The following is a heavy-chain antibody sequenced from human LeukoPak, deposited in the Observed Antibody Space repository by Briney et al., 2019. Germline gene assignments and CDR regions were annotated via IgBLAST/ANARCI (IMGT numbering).Heavy chain of an antibody. V-gene: IGHV3-30*18. J-gene: IGHJ4*02. Sequence: GRSLRLSCAASGFTFSSYGMHWVRQAPGKGLEWVAVISHDGSNKYYADSVKGRFTISRDNSKNTLYLQMNSLRAEDTAVYYCAKGTMVRGVIPIDYWGQGTLVTVSS. D-gene: IGHD3-10*01. CDR1: GFTFSSYG. CDR2: ISHDGSNK. CDR3: AKGTMVRGVIPIDY.